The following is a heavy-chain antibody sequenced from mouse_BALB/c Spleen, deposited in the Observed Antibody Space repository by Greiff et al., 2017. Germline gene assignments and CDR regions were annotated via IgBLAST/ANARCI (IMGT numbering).Heavy chain of an antibody. J-gene: IGHJ3*01. V-gene: IGHV2-9*02. CDR3: ARVIYYDYAWFAY. D-gene: IGHD2-4*01. CDR2: IWAGGST. CDR1: GFSLTSYG. Sequence: VKLMESGPGLVAPSQSLSITCTVSGFSLTSYGVHWVRQPPGKGLEWLGVIWAGGSTNYNSALMSRLSISKDNSKSQVFLKMNSLQTDDTAMYYCARVIYYDYAWFAYWGQGTLVTVSA.